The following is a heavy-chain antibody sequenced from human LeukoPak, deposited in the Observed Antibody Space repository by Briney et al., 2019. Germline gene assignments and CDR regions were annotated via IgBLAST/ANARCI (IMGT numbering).Heavy chain of an antibody. CDR1: GYSISSGYY. CDR3: ARANYYDSSGYSRGAFDI. Sequence: SETLSLTCTVSGYSISSGYYWGWIRQPPGKGLEWIGSIYHSGSTYYNPSLKSRVTISVDTSKNQFSLRLSSVTAADTAVYYCARANYYDSSGYSRGAFDIWGQGTMVTVSS. J-gene: IGHJ3*02. CDR2: IYHSGST. V-gene: IGHV4-38-2*02. D-gene: IGHD3-22*01.